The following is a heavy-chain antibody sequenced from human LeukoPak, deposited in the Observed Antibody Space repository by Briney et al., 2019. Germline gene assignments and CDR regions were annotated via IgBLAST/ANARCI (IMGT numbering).Heavy chain of an antibody. J-gene: IGHJ5*02. V-gene: IGHV1-8*03. CDR3: ARCLRTGTSCSWGFDP. D-gene: IGHD2-2*01. Sequence: GASVKVSCKASGYTFTGYYMHWVRQATGQGLEWMGWMNPNSGNTGYAQKFQGRVTITRNTSISTAYMELSSLRSEDTAVYYCARCLRTGTSCSWGFDPWGQGTLVTVSS. CDR1: GYTFTGYY. CDR2: MNPNSGNT.